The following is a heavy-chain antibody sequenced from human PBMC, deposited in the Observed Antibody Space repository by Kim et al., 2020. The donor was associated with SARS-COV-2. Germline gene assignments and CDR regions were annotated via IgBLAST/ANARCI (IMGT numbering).Heavy chain of an antibody. CDR1: GGSVSSGSYY. CDR3: ARSSEGDYGDYGPTLLKNKYYFDY. V-gene: IGHV4-61*01. Sequence: SETLSLTCTVSGGSVSSGSYYWSWIRQPPGKGLEWIGYIYYSGSTNYNPSLKSRVTISVDTSKNQFSLKLSSVTAADTAVYYCARSSEGDYGDYGPTLLKNKYYFDYWGQGTLVTVSS. J-gene: IGHJ4*02. CDR2: IYYSGST. D-gene: IGHD4-17*01.